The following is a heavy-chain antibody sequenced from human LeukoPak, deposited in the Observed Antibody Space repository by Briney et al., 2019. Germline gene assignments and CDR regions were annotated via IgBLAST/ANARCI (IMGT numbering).Heavy chain of an antibody. Sequence: GGSLRLSCAASGFTFSSYGMSWVRQAPGKGLEWVAFIRYDGNNKYYADSVKGRFTISRDNSKNTLYLQMNSLRTEDTAVYYCAKDPSSGWYLGFDYWGQGILVTVSS. CDR2: IRYDGNNK. V-gene: IGHV3-30*02. CDR3: AKDPSSGWYLGFDY. J-gene: IGHJ4*02. D-gene: IGHD6-19*01. CDR1: GFTFSSYG.